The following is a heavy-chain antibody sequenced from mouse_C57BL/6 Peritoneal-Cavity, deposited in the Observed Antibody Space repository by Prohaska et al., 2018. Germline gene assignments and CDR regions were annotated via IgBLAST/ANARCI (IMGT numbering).Heavy chain of an antibody. Sequence: MSCKASGYTFTRYTMHWVKQRPGQGLEWIGYINPISGDTKYNQKFKDKATLTADKSSSTAYMQLSSLTSEDSAVYYCARSDITTVVADYWGQGTTLTVSS. CDR1: GYTFTRYT. D-gene: IGHD1-1*01. V-gene: IGHV1-4*01. J-gene: IGHJ2*01. CDR2: INPISGDT. CDR3: ARSDITTVVADY.